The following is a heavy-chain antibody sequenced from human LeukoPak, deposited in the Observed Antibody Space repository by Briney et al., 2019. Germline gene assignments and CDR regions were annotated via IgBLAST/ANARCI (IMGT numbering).Heavy chain of an antibody. D-gene: IGHD3-10*01. Sequence: GESLRLSCAASGFTFRNSAMSWVRQAPGKGLEWVSGISGSGGSTYNADFVKGRFTISRDNSKNTLYLQMNSLRAEDTAVYYCAKDRGVVTSSSRKYYFDCWGPGTLVTVSP. J-gene: IGHJ4*02. CDR2: ISGSGGST. CDR1: GFTFRNSA. CDR3: AKDRGVVTSSSRKYYFDC. V-gene: IGHV3-23*01.